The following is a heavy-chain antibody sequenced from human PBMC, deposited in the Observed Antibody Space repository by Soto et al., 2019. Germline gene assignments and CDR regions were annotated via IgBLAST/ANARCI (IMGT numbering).Heavy chain of an antibody. Sequence: GPEVKKPGASVKVSCKASGYPFTVFGISWVRQAPGQGLEWMGWMSPYNGHTNYAQKLQGRVTMTPDTSTSTAYMELRSLRSDDPAAYYCARDPGGARGFDFWGQGTLVTVSS. CDR2: MSPYNGHT. J-gene: IGHJ5*01. D-gene: IGHD3-10*01. V-gene: IGHV1-18*01. CDR1: GYPFTVFG. CDR3: ARDPGGARGFDF.